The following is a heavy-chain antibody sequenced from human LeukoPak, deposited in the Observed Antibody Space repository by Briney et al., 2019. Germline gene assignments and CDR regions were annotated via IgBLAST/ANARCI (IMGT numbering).Heavy chain of an antibody. Sequence: SVKVSCKASGGTFSSYAISWVRQAPGQGLEWMGGIIPIFGTANYAQKFQGRVTITADKSTSTAYMELSSLRSEDTAVYYCARAHDYVWGSYRPNDAFDIWGQGTMVTVSS. J-gene: IGHJ3*02. CDR1: GGTFSSYA. V-gene: IGHV1-69*06. D-gene: IGHD3-16*02. CDR3: ARAHDYVWGSYRPNDAFDI. CDR2: IIPIFGTA.